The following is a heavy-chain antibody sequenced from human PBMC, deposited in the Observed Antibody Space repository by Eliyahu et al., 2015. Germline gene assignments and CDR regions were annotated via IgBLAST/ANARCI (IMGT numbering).Heavy chain of an antibody. D-gene: IGHD5-12*01. CDR1: GFNFNDHA. V-gene: IGHV3-9*01. J-gene: IGHJ4*02. Sequence: EVQLVESGGGLVQPGRSLRLSCAASGFNFNDHAXXWVRQAPGKGLEGVSGISWNGDNVAYADSVKGRFIVSRDSAKNSLYLQMNSLRPEDTAVYYCTKDMRGYSHGFGSTVGGYFDYWGQGALVTVSS. CDR2: ISWNGDNV. CDR3: TKDMRGYSHGFGSTVGGYFDY.